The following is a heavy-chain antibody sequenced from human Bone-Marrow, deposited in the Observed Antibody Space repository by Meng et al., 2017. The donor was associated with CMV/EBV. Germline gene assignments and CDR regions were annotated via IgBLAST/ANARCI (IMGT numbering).Heavy chain of an antibody. Sequence: ETLSLTCAASGFTFSSYSMNWVRQAPGKGLEWISYISSSGDRTLNAESVRGRFRTSRDNAKSSIYLEMESLRVEDTAIYYCARGFTTDYWGQGTLVTVSS. J-gene: IGHJ4*02. CDR2: ISSSGDRT. D-gene: IGHD3-3*01. V-gene: IGHV3-48*04. CDR1: GFTFSSYS. CDR3: ARGFTTDY.